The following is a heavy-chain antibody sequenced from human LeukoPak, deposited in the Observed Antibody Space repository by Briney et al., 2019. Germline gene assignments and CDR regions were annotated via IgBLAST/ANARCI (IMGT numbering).Heavy chain of an antibody. CDR1: GDSISSGGYY. Sequence: SETLSLTCTVSGDSISSGGYYWSWIRQPPGKGLEWIGYIYHSGSTYYNPSLRSRATISVDRSKNQFSLKLSSVTAADTAVYYCARRTPMADAFDIWGQGTMVTVSS. D-gene: IGHD3-10*01. J-gene: IGHJ3*02. V-gene: IGHV4-30-2*01. CDR3: ARRTPMADAFDI. CDR2: IYHSGST.